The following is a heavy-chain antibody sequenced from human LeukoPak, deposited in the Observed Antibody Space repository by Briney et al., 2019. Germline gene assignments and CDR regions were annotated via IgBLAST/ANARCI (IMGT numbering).Heavy chain of an antibody. CDR1: GFTFRIYA. CDR3: AEQYYDFPLDY. Sequence: GGSLRLSCAASGFTFRIYAINWFRQAPGKGLEWVSSISANGGETHYADSVKGRFTISRDNSKNTLYLQINNPRVEDTAVYYCAEQYYDFPLDYWGQGTLVTVSS. D-gene: IGHD3-3*01. CDR2: ISANGGET. V-gene: IGHV3-23*01. J-gene: IGHJ4*02.